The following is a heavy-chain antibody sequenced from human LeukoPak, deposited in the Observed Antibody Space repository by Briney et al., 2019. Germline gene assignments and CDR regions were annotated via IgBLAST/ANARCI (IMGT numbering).Heavy chain of an antibody. Sequence: SETLSLTCTVSGGSISSSSYYWGWIRQPPGKGLEWIGSIYYSGSTNYNPSLKSRVTISVDTSKNQFSLKLRSVTAADTAVYYCARDKGDYGDYYWFDPWGQGTLVTVSS. D-gene: IGHD4-17*01. V-gene: IGHV4-39*07. CDR2: IYYSGST. CDR1: GGSISSSSYY. J-gene: IGHJ5*02. CDR3: ARDKGDYGDYYWFDP.